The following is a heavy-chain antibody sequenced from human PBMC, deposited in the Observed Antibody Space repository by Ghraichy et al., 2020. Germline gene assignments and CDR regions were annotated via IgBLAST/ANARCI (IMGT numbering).Heavy chain of an antibody. CDR3: AGTYYDILTGPYYFDY. J-gene: IGHJ4*02. CDR2: IYYSGST. CDR1: GGSISSYY. D-gene: IGHD3-9*01. Sequence: SETLSLTCTVSGGSISSYYWSWIRQPPGKGLEWIGYIYYSGSTNYNPSLNSRVTISVDTSKNQFSLKLSSVTAADTAVYYCAGTYYDILTGPYYFDYWGQGTLVTVSS. V-gene: IGHV4-59*01.